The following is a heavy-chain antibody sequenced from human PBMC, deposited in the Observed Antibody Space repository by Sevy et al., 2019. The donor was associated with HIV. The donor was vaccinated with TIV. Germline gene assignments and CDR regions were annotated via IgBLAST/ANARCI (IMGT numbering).Heavy chain of an antibody. D-gene: IGHD3-3*01. Sequence: SETLSLTCAVSGGSISSGGYYWSWIRQRPGKGLEWMGYIYDSGKTYYNPSLTSLKSGITISFDTSENQFSLRLSSVTAADTAVYFCARSLTRIFGIPNWFDLWGQGTLVTVSS. CDR1: GGSISSGGYY. CDR3: ARSLTRIFGIPNWFDL. J-gene: IGHJ5*02. CDR2: IYDSGKT. V-gene: IGHV4-31*11.